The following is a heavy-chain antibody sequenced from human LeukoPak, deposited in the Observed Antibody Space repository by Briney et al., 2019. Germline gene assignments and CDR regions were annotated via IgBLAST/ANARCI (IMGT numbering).Heavy chain of an antibody. V-gene: IGHV4-39*01. CDR3: ARHNGGGVGSYVAPGPPDYFDY. CDR1: GGSISTSIYH. Sequence: PSETLSLTCTVSGGSISTSIYHWGWIRQPPGKGLEWIGSIYYSGSTYYNPSLKSRVTISVDTSKKQLSLKLSSVTAADTAVYYRARHNGGGVGSYVAPGPPDYFDYWGQGNLVTVST. D-gene: IGHD1-26*01. J-gene: IGHJ4*02. CDR2: IYYSGST.